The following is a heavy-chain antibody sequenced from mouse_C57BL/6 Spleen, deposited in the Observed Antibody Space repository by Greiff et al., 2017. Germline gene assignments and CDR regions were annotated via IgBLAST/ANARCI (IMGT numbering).Heavy chain of an antibody. CDR2: ISSGGSTI. D-gene: IGHD4-1*01. Sequence: EVQRVESGGGLVKPGGSLTLSCAASGFTFSDYGMHWVRQAPEKGLEWVADISSGGSTIYYADTVKGRFTISRNNAKNTLFLQMTSLRSEDTATYYCARPNWDYFDYWGQGTTLTVSS. J-gene: IGHJ2*01. CDR1: GFTFSDYG. V-gene: IGHV5-17*01. CDR3: ARPNWDYFDY.